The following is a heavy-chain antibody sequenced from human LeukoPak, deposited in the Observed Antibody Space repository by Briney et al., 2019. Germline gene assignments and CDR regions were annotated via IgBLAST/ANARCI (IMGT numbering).Heavy chain of an antibody. V-gene: IGHV3-11*01. D-gene: IGHD5-12*01. CDR2: ISSSGSTI. CDR1: GFTFSDYY. CDR3: ARVGYGMATTLPNYYFDY. Sequence: GGSLRLSCAASGFTFSDYYMSWIRQAPGKGLEWVSYISSSGSTIYYADSVKGRFTISRDNAKNSLYLQMNSLRAEDTAVYYCARVGYGMATTLPNYYFDYWGQGTLVTVSS. J-gene: IGHJ4*02.